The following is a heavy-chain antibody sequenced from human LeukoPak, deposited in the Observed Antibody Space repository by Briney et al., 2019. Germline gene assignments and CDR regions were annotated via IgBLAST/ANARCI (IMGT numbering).Heavy chain of an antibody. CDR1: GFTFSSYG. D-gene: IGHD4-17*01. CDR3: AKDLQGRDYGDYFQH. J-gene: IGHJ1*01. V-gene: IGHV3-30*02. CDR2: IRYDGSNK. Sequence: PGGSLRLSCAASGFTFSSYGMHWVRQAPGKGLEWVAFIRYDGSNKYYADSVKGRFTISRDNSKNTLYLQMNSLRAEDTAVYYCAKDLQGRDYGDYFQHWGQGTLVTVSS.